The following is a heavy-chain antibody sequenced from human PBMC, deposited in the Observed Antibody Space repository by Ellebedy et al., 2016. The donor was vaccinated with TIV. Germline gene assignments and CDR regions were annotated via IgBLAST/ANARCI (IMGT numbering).Heavy chain of an antibody. Sequence: SVKVSCXASGGTFSSYAISWVRQAPGQGLEWMGGIIPIFGTANYAQKFQGRVTITADESTSTAYMELSSLRSEDTAVYYCAREYYGSGSYPLYYGMDVWGQGTTVTVSS. J-gene: IGHJ6*02. CDR2: IIPIFGTA. CDR1: GGTFSSYA. CDR3: AREYYGSGSYPLYYGMDV. D-gene: IGHD3-10*01. V-gene: IGHV1-69*13.